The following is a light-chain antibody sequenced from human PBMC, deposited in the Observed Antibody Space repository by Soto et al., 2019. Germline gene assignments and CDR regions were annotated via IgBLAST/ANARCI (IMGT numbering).Light chain of an antibody. Sequence: IVLVWSRSTLSLSPGEGATLSCRAGQRVSSSYLAWYQQKPGQAPRLLIYGASSRATGIPDRFSGGGSGTEFTLTISRLEPDDIAVYYCQQFSGYSVTFGEGTKVDIK. CDR3: QQFSGYSVT. CDR2: GAS. CDR1: QRVSSSY. V-gene: IGKV3-20*01. J-gene: IGKJ4*01.